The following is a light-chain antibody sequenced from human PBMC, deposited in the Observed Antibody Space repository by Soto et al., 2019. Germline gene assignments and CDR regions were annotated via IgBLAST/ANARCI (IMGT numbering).Light chain of an antibody. CDR1: SSDVGNYNF. Sequence: QSALTQPASVSGSPGQSITISCTGTSSDVGNYNFVSWYQHHPGRAPKLMIYEVSNRPSGVSNRFSGSKSDNTASLTISGLQAEDEAHYYCNSYTTSGTLVFGGGTKVTVL. CDR2: EVS. V-gene: IGLV2-14*01. J-gene: IGLJ3*02. CDR3: NSYTTSGTLV.